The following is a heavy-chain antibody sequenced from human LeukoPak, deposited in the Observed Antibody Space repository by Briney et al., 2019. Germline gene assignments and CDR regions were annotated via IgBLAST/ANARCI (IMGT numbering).Heavy chain of an antibody. CDR2: IYYSGST. D-gene: IGHD3-16*01. V-gene: IGHV4-59*08. CDR1: GGSISSYY. Sequence: SETLSLTCTVSGGSISSYYWSWIRQPPGKGLEWIGYIYYSGSTHYNPSLKSRVPISVDTSKNQFSVKLSSVTAADTAVYYCARVMIMFGGVYTSEGAFYYDYYMDVWGKGTTVTVSS. CDR3: ARVMIMFGGVYTSEGAFYYDYYMDV. J-gene: IGHJ6*03.